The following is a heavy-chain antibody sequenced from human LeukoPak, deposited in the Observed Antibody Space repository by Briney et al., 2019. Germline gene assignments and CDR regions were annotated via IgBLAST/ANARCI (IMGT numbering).Heavy chain of an antibody. D-gene: IGHD5-24*01. V-gene: IGHV3-23*01. Sequence: GGSLRLSCAASGFTFSSYAMSWVRQAPGKGLEWVSAISGSGGSTYYADSVKGRFTISRDNSKNALYLQMNSLRAEDTAVYYCAKDLTMATTGDFDYWGQGTLVTVSS. CDR3: AKDLTMATTGDFDY. CDR1: GFTFSSYA. J-gene: IGHJ4*02. CDR2: ISGSGGST.